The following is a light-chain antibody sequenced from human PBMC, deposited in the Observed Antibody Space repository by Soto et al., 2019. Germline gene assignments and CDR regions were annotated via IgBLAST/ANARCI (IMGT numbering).Light chain of an antibody. J-gene: IGKJ1*01. V-gene: IGKV3D-20*02. CDR1: QSVSSSY. Sequence: IVLTQSTGTLSLSPGERATLSCRASQSVSSSYLAWYQQKPGQAPRLLIYGGSSRATGIPVRFSGSGSGTDFTLTISSLEPEDFAVYYCQQRSNWPRTFGQGTKVDVK. CDR2: GGS. CDR3: QQRSNWPRT.